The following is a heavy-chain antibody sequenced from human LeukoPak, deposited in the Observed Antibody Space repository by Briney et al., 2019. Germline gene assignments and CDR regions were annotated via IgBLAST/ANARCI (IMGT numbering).Heavy chain of an antibody. CDR2: INLYRGGT. CDR3: ARPFGYDSSGYYWYYFDY. Sequence: ASVKVSCNASGYTFTGYYMHWVRQAPGQGLEWMGWINLYRGGTNYAQKFQRRITMARATSTSTAYNEMSRLRAYDTAVDYCARPFGYDSSGYYWYYFDYWGQGTLVTVSS. D-gene: IGHD3-22*01. J-gene: IGHJ4*02. CDR1: GYTFTGYY. V-gene: IGHV1-2*02.